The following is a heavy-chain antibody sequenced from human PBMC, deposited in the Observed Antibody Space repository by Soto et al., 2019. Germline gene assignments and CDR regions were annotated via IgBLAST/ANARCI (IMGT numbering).Heavy chain of an antibody. CDR1: GFTFSSYW. Sequence: EVQLVESGGGLVQPGGSLRLSCAASGFTFSSYWKHWVRQAPGKGLVWVSRINSDGSSTTYADSVKGRFTISRDNAKNTLDLQMNGLRAEDTAVYYCARSEMGGWYFDLWGRGTLVTVSS. CDR2: INSDGSST. CDR3: ARSEMGGWYFDL. D-gene: IGHD3-16*01. V-gene: IGHV3-74*01. J-gene: IGHJ2*01.